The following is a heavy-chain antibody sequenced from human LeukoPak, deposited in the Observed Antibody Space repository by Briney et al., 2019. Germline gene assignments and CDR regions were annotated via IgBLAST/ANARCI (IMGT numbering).Heavy chain of an antibody. CDR3: ARGHPSTMGGAFDI. J-gene: IGHJ3*02. Sequence: ASVKVSCKGSGYNFDRYGVNWVRQAPGQGLEWMGWISAYNGNTNYAQKLQGRVTMTTDTSTSTAYMELRSLRSDDTAVYYCARGHPSTMGGAFDIWGQGTMVTVSS. CDR1: GYNFDRYG. V-gene: IGHV1-18*04. D-gene: IGHD3-16*01. CDR2: ISAYNGNT.